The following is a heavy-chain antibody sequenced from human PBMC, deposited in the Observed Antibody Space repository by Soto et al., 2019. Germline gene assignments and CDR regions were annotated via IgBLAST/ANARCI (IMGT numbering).Heavy chain of an antibody. CDR1: GGSFSGYY. CDR2: INHSRST. J-gene: IGHJ5*02. D-gene: IGHD3-22*01. CDR3: ARRPDYYYSSGLNWFDP. Sequence: SETLSLTCAVYGGSFSGYYWSWIRQPPGKGLEWIGEINHSRSTNYNPSLKSRVTISVDTSKNQFSLKLSSVTAADTAVYYCARRPDYYYSSGLNWFDPWGQGTLVTVSS. V-gene: IGHV4-34*01.